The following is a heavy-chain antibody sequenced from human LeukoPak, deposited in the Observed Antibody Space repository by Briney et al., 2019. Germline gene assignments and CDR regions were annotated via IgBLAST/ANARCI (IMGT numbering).Heavy chain of an antibody. D-gene: IGHD2-2*01. V-gene: IGHV1-2*02. Sequence: SSVNVSFKASAYTFTGYFMHWVRQAPGQGLQWMGWINPNSGGTNYAQKFQGRVTMTRDTSISTVYMELSRLRSDDTAVYYCARDSCSSTSCLSIDDYWGQGTLVTVSS. J-gene: IGHJ4*02. CDR3: ARDSCSSTSCLSIDDY. CDR2: INPNSGGT. CDR1: AYTFTGYF.